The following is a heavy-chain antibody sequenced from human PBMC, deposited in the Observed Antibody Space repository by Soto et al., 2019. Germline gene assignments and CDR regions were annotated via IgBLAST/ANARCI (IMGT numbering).Heavy chain of an antibody. V-gene: IGHV3-23*01. D-gene: IGHD4-17*01. CDR1: GFTFSSYA. CDR3: AQRSAAGDYVGWYYYYGMDV. Sequence: GGSLRLSCAASGFTFSSYAMSWVRQAPGKGLEWVSAISGSGGSTYYADSVKGRFTISRDNSKNTLYLQMNSLRAEDTAVYYCAQRSAAGDYVGWYYYYGMDVWGQGTTVTVSS. CDR2: ISGSGGST. J-gene: IGHJ6*02.